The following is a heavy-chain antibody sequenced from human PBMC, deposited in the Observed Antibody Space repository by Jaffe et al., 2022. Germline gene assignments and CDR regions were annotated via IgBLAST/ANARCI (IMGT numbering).Heavy chain of an antibody. D-gene: IGHD3-22*01. CDR1: GFTFSSYG. Sequence: QVQLVESGGGVVQPGGSLRLSCAASGFTFSSYGMHWVRQAPGKGLEWVAFIRYDGSNKYYADSVKGRFTISRDNSKNTLYLQMNSLRAEDTAVYYCAKSTAAYYYDSSGYEIDYWGQGTLVTVSS. J-gene: IGHJ4*02. V-gene: IGHV3-30*02. CDR2: IRYDGSNK. CDR3: AKSTAAYYYDSSGYEIDY.